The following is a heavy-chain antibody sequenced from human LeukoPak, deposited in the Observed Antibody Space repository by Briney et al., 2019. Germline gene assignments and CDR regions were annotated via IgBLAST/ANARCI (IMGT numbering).Heavy chain of an antibody. J-gene: IGHJ4*02. Sequence: GGSLRLSCAASGFTFSSYWMSWVRQAPGKGLEWVAVISYDGSNKYYADSVKGRFTISRDNSKNTLYLQMNSLRAEDTAVYYCAKSMGTSYGGYVDYWGQGTLVTVSS. V-gene: IGHV3-30*18. CDR3: AKSMGTSYGGYVDY. CDR2: ISYDGSNK. CDR1: GFTFSSYW. D-gene: IGHD4/OR15-4a*01.